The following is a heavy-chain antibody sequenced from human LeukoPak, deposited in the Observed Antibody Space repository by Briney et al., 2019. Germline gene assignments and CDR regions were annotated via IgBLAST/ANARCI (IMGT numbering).Heavy chain of an antibody. CDR3: ASSNPGRL. J-gene: IGHJ4*02. CDR2: INHSGST. CDR1: GGSVSSGNYY. V-gene: IGHV4-39*07. Sequence: PSETLSLTYTVSGGSVSSGNYYWSWIRQPPGKGLEWIGEINHSGSTNYNPSLKSRVTISVDTSKNQFSLKLSSVTAADTAVYYCASSNPGRLWGQGTLVTVSS.